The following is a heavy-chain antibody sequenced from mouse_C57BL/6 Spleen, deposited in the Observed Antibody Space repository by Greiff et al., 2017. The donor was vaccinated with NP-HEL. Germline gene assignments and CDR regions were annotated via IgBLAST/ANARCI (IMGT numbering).Heavy chain of an antibody. Sequence: VQLQHSGPELVKPGDSVKISCKASGYSFTGYFMNWVMQSHGKSLEWIGRINPYNGDTFYNQKFKGKATLTVDKSSSTAHMELRSLTSEDSAVYYCARYDGYYVRYFDVWGTGTTVTVSS. V-gene: IGHV1-20*01. CDR3: ARYDGYYVRYFDV. CDR1: GYSFTGYF. J-gene: IGHJ1*03. CDR2: INPYNGDT. D-gene: IGHD2-3*01.